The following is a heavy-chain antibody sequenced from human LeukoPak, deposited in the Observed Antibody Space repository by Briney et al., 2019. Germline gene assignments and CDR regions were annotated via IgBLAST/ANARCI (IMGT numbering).Heavy chain of an antibody. CDR1: GYTFTSYY. V-gene: IGHV1-46*01. CDR2: INPSGGST. J-gene: IGHJ4*02. Sequence: APVKVSCKASGYTFTSYYMHWVRQAPGQGLEWMGIINPSGGSTSYAQKFQGRVTMTRDTSTSTVYMELSSLRSEDTAVYYCARDTYSYGLFDYWGQGTLVTVSS. D-gene: IGHD5-18*01. CDR3: ARDTYSYGLFDY.